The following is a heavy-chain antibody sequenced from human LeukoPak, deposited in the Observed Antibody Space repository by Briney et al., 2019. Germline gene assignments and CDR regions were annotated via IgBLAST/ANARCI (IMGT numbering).Heavy chain of an antibody. CDR3: ARDRVGVYCSGGNCQSPYYYYDMDV. Sequence: ASVKVSCKASGYTFTSYYMHWVRQAPGQGLEWMGIINPSGGSTSYAQKFQGRVTMTRDMSTSTVYMELSSLRSEDTAAYFCARDRVGVYCSGGNCQSPYYYYDMDVWGQGTTVTVSS. V-gene: IGHV1-46*01. D-gene: IGHD2-15*01. J-gene: IGHJ6*02. CDR2: INPSGGST. CDR1: GYTFTSYY.